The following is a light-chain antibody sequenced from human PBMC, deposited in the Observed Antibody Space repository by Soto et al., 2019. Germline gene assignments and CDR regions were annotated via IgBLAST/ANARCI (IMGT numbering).Light chain of an antibody. CDR2: DVF. CDR3: KQRADWPWT. V-gene: IGKV3-11*01. Sequence: EIVLTQSPVTLSLSPGERATLSCRTSQSIGSYLAWYQQQPGQAPRLLIYDVFNRATGIPGRFSGSGSGTDFTLTISSLEPEDFAVYYCKQRADWPWTLGQGTKVDIK. J-gene: IGKJ1*01. CDR1: QSIGSY.